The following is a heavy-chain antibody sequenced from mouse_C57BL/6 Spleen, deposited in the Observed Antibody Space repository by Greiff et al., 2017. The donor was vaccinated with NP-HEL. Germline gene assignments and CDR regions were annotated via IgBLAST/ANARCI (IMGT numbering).Heavy chain of an antibody. Sequence: QVQLQQSGAELVKPGASVKISCKASGYAFSSYWMNWVKQRPGKGLEWIGQIYPGDGDTNYNGKFKGKATLTADKSSSTAYMQLSSLTSEDSAVYFCAGITTVVATDAMDYWGQGTSVTVSS. CDR2: IYPGDGDT. CDR1: GYAFSSYW. CDR3: AGITTVVATDAMDY. V-gene: IGHV1-80*01. D-gene: IGHD1-1*01. J-gene: IGHJ4*01.